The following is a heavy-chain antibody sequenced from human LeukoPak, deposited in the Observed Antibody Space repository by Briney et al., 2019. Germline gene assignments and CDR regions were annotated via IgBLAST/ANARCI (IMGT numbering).Heavy chain of an antibody. V-gene: IGHV4-31*03. CDR3: ARVGGGEPPVFVI. CDR1: GGSISSGGYY. Sequence: PSQTLSLTCTVSGGSISSGGYYWSWIRQHPGKGLEWIGYIYYSGSTYYNPSLKSRVTISVDTSKNQFSLKLSSVTAADTAVFYCARVGGGEPPVFVIGGQGTRVTV. J-gene: IGHJ3*02. D-gene: IGHD4-17*01. CDR2: IYYSGST.